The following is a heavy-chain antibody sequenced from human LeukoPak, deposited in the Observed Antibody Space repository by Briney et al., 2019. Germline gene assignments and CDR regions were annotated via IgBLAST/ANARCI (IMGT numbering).Heavy chain of an antibody. Sequence: GSLRLSCVASGFTFSSYSMNWVRQAPGKGLEWVSYISSSSSTIYYADSVKGRFTISRDNAKNSLYLQTNSLRDEDTAVYYCARDRTGDFDCWGQGTLVTVSS. CDR2: ISSSSSTI. J-gene: IGHJ4*02. V-gene: IGHV3-48*02. CDR1: GFTFSSYS. CDR3: ARDRTGDFDC. D-gene: IGHD1-1*01.